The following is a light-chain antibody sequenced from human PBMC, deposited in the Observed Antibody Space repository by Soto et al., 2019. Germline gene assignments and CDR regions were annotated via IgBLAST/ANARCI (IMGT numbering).Light chain of an antibody. V-gene: IGKV1-39*01. J-gene: IGKJ1*01. Sequence: DIQMTQPPSSLSASVGDRVTITCRASQSIAGYLNWYLQKPGEAPKLLIYSASKLHSGVPSRFSGSGSGTDFTLTISSLQPEDVATYYCQKYNSAPWTFGQGTKVDIK. CDR2: SAS. CDR1: QSIAGY. CDR3: QKYNSAPWT.